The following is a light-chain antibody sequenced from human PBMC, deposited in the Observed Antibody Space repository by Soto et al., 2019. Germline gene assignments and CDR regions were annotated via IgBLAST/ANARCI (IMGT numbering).Light chain of an antibody. CDR3: QSYDSSLSGVV. CDR2: GNS. Sequence: QSVLTQPPSVSGAPGQRVTFSCTGSSSNIGAGYDVHWYKQLPGTAPKLLMYGNSNRPSGVPDRFSGSKSGTSGSLAITGLQAEDEADYYCQSYDSSLSGVVFGGGTKLTVL. J-gene: IGLJ2*01. V-gene: IGLV1-40*01. CDR1: SSNIGAGYD.